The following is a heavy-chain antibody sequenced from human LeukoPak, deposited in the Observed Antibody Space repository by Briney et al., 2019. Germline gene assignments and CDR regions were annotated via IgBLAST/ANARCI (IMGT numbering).Heavy chain of an antibody. J-gene: IGHJ5*01. CDR1: GYTFTSYY. CDR2: INPSGGST. CDR3: ARAQYSDYVLHNWFDS. V-gene: IGHV1-46*01. Sequence: ASVKVSCKASGYTFTSYYMHWVRQAPGQGLEWMGIINPSGGSTSYAQKFQGRVTMTRDMSTSTVYMELSSLRSEDTAVYYCARAQYSDYVLHNWFDSWGQGTLVTASS. D-gene: IGHD5-12*01.